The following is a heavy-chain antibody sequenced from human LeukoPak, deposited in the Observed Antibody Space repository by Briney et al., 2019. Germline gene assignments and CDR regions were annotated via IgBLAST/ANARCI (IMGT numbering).Heavy chain of an antibody. CDR3: ARDRGDRVFDY. J-gene: IGHJ4*02. D-gene: IGHD2-21*02. V-gene: IGHV3-7*01. Sequence: GGSLRLSCATSGFTFTSYWMSWVRQAPGKGLEWVAITKQDGSQKYYVDSVKGRFTISRDNAKDSLYLQLNSLRAEDTAVYYCARDRGDRVFDYWGQGTLATVSS. CDR2: TKQDGSQK. CDR1: GFTFTSYW.